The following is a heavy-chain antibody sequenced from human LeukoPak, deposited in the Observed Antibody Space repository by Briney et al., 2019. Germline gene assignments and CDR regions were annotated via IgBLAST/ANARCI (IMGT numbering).Heavy chain of an antibody. Sequence: AGSLRRSCAASGFTFSTHWMYWVRQAPGKELVWVSRISGDGSMTSYADSVKGRFTISRDNAKDTLFLQMTSLRVEDTAVYSCASLLTPYHGSGGGGVDVWGRGTTDPVSS. CDR2: ISGDGSMT. CDR3: ASLLTPYHGSGGGGVDV. CDR1: GFTFSTHW. J-gene: IGHJ6*02. V-gene: IGHV3-74*01. D-gene: IGHD3-10*01.